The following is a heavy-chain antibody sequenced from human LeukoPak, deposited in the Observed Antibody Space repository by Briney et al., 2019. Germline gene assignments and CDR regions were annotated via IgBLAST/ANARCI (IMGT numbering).Heavy chain of an antibody. V-gene: IGHV3-21*01. CDR3: ARVSIAVAGTIFDY. D-gene: IGHD6-19*01. CDR1: GFTFSSYS. J-gene: IGHJ4*02. Sequence: GGSLRLSCAASGFTFSSYSKNWVRQAPGKGLEWVSSISSSSRYIYYADSVKGRFTISRDNAKNSLYLQMNSLRAEDTAVYYCARVSIAVAGTIFDYWGQGTLVTVSS. CDR2: ISSSSRYI.